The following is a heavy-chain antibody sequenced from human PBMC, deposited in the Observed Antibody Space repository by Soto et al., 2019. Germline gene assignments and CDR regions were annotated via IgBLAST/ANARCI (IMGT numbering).Heavy chain of an antibody. V-gene: IGHV4-39*01. CDR2: IYYRGNA. CDR1: DDSINSDKYY. Sequence: SETLSLTCSVSDDSINSDKYYWGWIRQPPGKGLEWIGSIYYRGNAYYNPSLKTRVTISLDTSKSQFSLKLNSVTAADTAVYYCARGTCSSTSCYAEFSDYWGQGTLVTVSS. D-gene: IGHD2-2*01. CDR3: ARGTCSSTSCYAEFSDY. J-gene: IGHJ4*02.